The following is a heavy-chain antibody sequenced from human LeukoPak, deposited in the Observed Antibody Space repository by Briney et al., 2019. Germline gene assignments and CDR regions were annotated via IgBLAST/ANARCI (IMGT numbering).Heavy chain of an antibody. CDR1: GVSISSSSYY. D-gene: IGHD5-12*01. CDR2: VYYSGST. CDR3: ARGTIKWLRFPTSAFDI. Sequence: PSETLSLSCTVSGVSISSSSYYWGWIRQPPGKGLEWIGSVYYSGSTYYNPSLKSRVTISVDTSKNQFFQKLSSVTAADTAVYYCARGTIKWLRFPTSAFDIWGQGTMVTVSS. J-gene: IGHJ3*02. V-gene: IGHV4-39*07.